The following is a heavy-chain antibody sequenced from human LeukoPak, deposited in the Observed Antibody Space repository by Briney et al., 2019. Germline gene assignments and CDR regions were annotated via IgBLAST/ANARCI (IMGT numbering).Heavy chain of an antibody. J-gene: IGHJ4*02. CDR3: ARARGYGVGYFDS. V-gene: IGHV4-39*07. Sequence: KPSETLSLTCTVSGGSIWTSDYYWGCIRQFPGKGLEWIGTISDGGSTYYNPSLESRVIISVDTSKNQFSLKLSSVTAADTAVYYCARARGYGVGYFDSWGQGTLVTVSS. CDR1: GGSIWTSDYY. D-gene: IGHD6-13*01. CDR2: ISDGGST.